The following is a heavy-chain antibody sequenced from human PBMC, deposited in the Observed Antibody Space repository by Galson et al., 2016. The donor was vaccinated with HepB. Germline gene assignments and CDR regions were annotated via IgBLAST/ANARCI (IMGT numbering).Heavy chain of an antibody. J-gene: IGHJ6*04. CDR3: AKGNSLLTMPWNYGLDV. CDR2: IETAGDT. Sequence: SLRLSCAASGFTFSIHDMHWVRQAPGKGLEWVSAIETAGDTYYADSVKGRFTISRENAKNSLYLQMNSLRAGDTAVYYCAKGNSLLTMPWNYGLDVWGKGTTVSVSS. D-gene: IGHD4/OR15-4a*01. CDR1: GFTFSIHD. V-gene: IGHV3-13*01.